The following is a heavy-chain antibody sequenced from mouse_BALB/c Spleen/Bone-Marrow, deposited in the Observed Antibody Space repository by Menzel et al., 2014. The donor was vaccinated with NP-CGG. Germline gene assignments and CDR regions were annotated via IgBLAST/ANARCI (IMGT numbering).Heavy chain of an antibody. Sequence: EVKVVESGGGLVKPGGSLKLSCAASGFTFXDYYMYWVRQTPEKRLEWVATISDGGSYTYYPDSVKGRFTISRDNAKNNLYLQMSSLKSGDTAMYYCARGGNYGAMDYWGQGTSVTVSS. CDR3: ARGGNYGAMDY. CDR1: GFTFXDYY. D-gene: IGHD2-1*01. J-gene: IGHJ4*01. V-gene: IGHV5-4*02. CDR2: ISDGGSYT.